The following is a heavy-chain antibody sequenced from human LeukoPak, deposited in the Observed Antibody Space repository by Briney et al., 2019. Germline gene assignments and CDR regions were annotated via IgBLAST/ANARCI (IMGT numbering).Heavy chain of an antibody. D-gene: IGHD6-13*01. CDR2: IIPIFGTA. J-gene: IGHJ5*02. Sequence: SVKVSCKASGGTFSSYAISWVRQAPGQGLECMGRIIPIFGTANYEQKFQGRVTITTDESTSTAYMELSSLRSEDTAVYYCARDGAKSYSSSWYWFDPWGQGTLVTVSS. CDR3: ARDGAKSYSSSWYWFDP. CDR1: GGTFSSYA. V-gene: IGHV1-69*05.